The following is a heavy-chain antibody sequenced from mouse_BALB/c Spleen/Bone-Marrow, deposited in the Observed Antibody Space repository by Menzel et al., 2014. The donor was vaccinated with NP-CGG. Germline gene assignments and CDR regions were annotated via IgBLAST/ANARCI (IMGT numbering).Heavy chain of an antibody. V-gene: IGHV5-17*02. CDR2: ISSGSSPI. Sequence: VQLKESGGGLVQPGGPRKLSCAASGFTFSSFGMHWVRQAPEKGLEWVAYISSGSSPIFYADTVKGRFTISRDNPKNTLFLQMTSLRSEDTAMYYCTRGGNWEDFDYWGQGTTLTVSS. CDR1: GFTFSSFG. D-gene: IGHD4-1*01. CDR3: TRGGNWEDFDY. J-gene: IGHJ2*01.